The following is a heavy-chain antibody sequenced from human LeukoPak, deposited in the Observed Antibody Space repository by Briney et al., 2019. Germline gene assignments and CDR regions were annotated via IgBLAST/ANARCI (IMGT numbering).Heavy chain of an antibody. Sequence: ASVKVSCTASGYTFTGYYMHWVRQAPGQGLEWMGWINPNSGGTNYAQKFQGWVTMTRDTSISTAYMGLSRLRSDDTAVYYCARATSYDILTGYYSDWFDPWGQGTLVTVSS. J-gene: IGHJ5*02. CDR2: INPNSGGT. CDR1: GYTFTGYY. V-gene: IGHV1-2*04. D-gene: IGHD3-9*01. CDR3: ARATSYDILTGYYSDWFDP.